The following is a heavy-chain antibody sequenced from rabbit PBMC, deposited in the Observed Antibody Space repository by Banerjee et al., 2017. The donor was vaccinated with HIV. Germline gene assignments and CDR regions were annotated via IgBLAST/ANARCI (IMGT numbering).Heavy chain of an antibody. V-gene: IGHV1S45*01. Sequence: QEQLEESGGDLVKPEGSLTLTCTASGFSFSNGYYMCWVRQAPGKGLEWIACIYAGSSGYTYYANWAKGRFTLSKTSSTTVTLQMTSLTAADTATYFCARDLAGVIGWNFNLWGPGTLVTVS. CDR3: ARDLAGVIGWNFNL. J-gene: IGHJ4*01. CDR1: GFSFSNGYY. D-gene: IGHD4-1*01. CDR2: IYAGSSGYT.